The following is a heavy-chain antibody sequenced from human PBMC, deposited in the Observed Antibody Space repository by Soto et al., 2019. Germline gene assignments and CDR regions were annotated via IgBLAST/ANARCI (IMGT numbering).Heavy chain of an antibody. V-gene: IGHV3-33*01. J-gene: IGHJ6*02. CDR2: IWYDGSNK. D-gene: IGHD3-22*01. Sequence: GGSLRLSCAASGFTFSSYGMHWVRQAPGKGLEWVAVIWYDGSNKYYADSVKGRFTISRDNSKNTLYLQMNSLRAEDTAVYYCARDQAGDSSGYYYYYYGMDVWGQGTTVTVSS. CDR3: ARDQAGDSSGYYYYYYGMDV. CDR1: GFTFSSYG.